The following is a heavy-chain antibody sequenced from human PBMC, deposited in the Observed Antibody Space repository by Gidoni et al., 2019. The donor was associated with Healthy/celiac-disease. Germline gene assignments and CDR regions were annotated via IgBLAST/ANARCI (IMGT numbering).Heavy chain of an antibody. CDR1: GGSISSGDSY. CDR3: ARGGDSYGLRAFDY. CDR2: LYYSGST. J-gene: IGHJ4*02. D-gene: IGHD5-18*01. Sequence: QVQLQESGPGLVKPSQTLSLTCTLSGGSISSGDSYWSWIRQPPGKGLEWNGYLYYSGSTYYNPSLKSRISISVGTSKNQFALKLSSVTAADTAVYYCARGGDSYGLRAFDYWGQGTLVTVSS. V-gene: IGHV4-30-4*01.